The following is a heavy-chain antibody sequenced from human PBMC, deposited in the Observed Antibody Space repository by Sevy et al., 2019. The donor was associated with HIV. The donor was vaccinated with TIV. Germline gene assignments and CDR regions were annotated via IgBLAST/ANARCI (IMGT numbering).Heavy chain of an antibody. CDR1: GFTFSSYW. J-gene: IGHJ6*02. D-gene: IGHD3-22*01. CDR2: IKQDGSEK. Sequence: GGSLRLSCAASGFTFSSYWMSWVRQAPGKGLEWVANIKQDGSEKYYVVSVKGRFTISRDNAKNSLYLQMNSLRAEDTAVYDCARLIGYDSSGYYYYYYGMDVWGQGTTVTVSS. V-gene: IGHV3-7*03. CDR3: ARLIGYDSSGYYYYYYGMDV.